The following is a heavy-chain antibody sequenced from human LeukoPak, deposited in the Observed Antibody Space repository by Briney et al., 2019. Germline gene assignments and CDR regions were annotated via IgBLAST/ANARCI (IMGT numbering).Heavy chain of an antibody. Sequence: PGGSLRLSCAASGFTFDDYGMSWVRQAPGKGLEWVSGINWNGGSTGYVDSVKGRFTISRDNAKNSLYLQMNSLRAEDTVFYYKPKTAYDILTGSQGWFDPWGQGTLVTVSS. J-gene: IGHJ5*02. CDR1: GFTFDDYG. D-gene: IGHD3-9*01. CDR2: INWNGGST. V-gene: IGHV3-20*04. CDR3: PKTAYDILTGSQGWFDP.